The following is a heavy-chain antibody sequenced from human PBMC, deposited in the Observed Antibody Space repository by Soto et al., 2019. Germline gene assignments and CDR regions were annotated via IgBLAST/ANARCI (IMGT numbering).Heavy chain of an antibody. V-gene: IGHV1-69*13. D-gene: IGHD6-19*01. CDR2: IIPIFGTA. Sequence: ASVKVSCKASRGTFSSYAISCVQQAPGQGLEWMGGIIPIFGTANYAQKFQGRVTITADESTSTAYMELSSLRSEDTAVYYCARDPAVAGTYGMDVWGQGTTVTVSS. CDR3: ARDPAVAGTYGMDV. CDR1: RGTFSSYA. J-gene: IGHJ6*02.